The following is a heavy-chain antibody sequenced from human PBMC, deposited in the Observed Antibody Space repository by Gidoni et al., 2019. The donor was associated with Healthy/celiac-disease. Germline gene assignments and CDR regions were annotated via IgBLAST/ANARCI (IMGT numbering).Heavy chain of an antibody. J-gene: IGHJ4*02. Sequence: QVQLVQSGAEVTKPGSSVKVSCKASGGTFRSYAISWVRQAPGQGLEWMGGIIPILGTANYAQKFQGRVTITADESTSTAYMELSSLRSEDTAVYYCAREDFYGGNSLGGYWGQGTLVTVSS. CDR1: GGTFRSYA. V-gene: IGHV1-69*01. CDR2: IIPILGTA. D-gene: IGHD2-21*02. CDR3: AREDFYGGNSLGGY.